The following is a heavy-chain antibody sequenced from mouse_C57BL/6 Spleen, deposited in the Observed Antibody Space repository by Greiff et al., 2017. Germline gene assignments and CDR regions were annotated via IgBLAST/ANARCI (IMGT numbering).Heavy chain of an antibody. D-gene: IGHD2-5*01. V-gene: IGHV1-78*01. CDR3: ARWSYYSNYVSWFAY. J-gene: IGHJ3*01. CDR2: IYPRDGST. Sequence: VQLQQSDAELVKPGASVKISCKVSGYTFTDHTIHWMKQRPEQGLDWIGYIYPRDGSTKYNEKFKGKATLTADKSSSTAYMQLNSLTSEDSAVYYCARWSYYSNYVSWFAYWGQGTLVTVSA. CDR1: GYTFTDHT.